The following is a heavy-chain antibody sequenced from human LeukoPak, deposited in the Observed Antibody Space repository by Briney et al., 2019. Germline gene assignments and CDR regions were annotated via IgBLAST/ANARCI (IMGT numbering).Heavy chain of an antibody. D-gene: IGHD2-15*01. CDR1: GGTFSSYA. CDR2: IIPILGIA. CDR3: ARTGYCSGGSCLHLDY. V-gene: IGHV1-69*04. J-gene: IGHJ4*02. Sequence: SVKVSCKASGGTFSSYAISWVRQAPGQGLEWMGRIIPILGIANYAQKFQGRVTITADKSTSTAYMELSSLRSEDTAVYYCARTGYCSGGSCLHLDYWGQGTLVTVSS.